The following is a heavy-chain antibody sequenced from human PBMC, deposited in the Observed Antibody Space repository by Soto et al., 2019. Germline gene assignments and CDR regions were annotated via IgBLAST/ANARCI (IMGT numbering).Heavy chain of an antibody. Sequence: GGSLRLSCAASGFTFDDYTMHWVRQAPGKGLEWVSLISWDGGSTYYADSVKGRFTISRDNSKNSLYLQMSSLRTEDTALYYCAKVVRYSYYYGMDVWGQGTTVTVSS. D-gene: IGHD1-26*01. J-gene: IGHJ6*02. CDR1: GFTFDDYT. CDR2: ISWDGGST. V-gene: IGHV3-43*01. CDR3: AKVVRYSYYYGMDV.